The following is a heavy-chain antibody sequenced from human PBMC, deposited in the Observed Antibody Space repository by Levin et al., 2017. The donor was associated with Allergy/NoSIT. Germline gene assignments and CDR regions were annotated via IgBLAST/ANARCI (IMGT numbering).Heavy chain of an antibody. Sequence: GGSLRLSCAASDFSVSNFYINWVRQAPGKGLEWVSFIRGDGSTVYADSAKGRFIISRDNAKNTVYHQMNSLRAEDTAIYYCARDYYGSGRSYVAFDIWGQGTKVTVSS. CDR1: DFSVSNFY. V-gene: IGHV3-53*01. CDR2: IRGDGST. J-gene: IGHJ3*02. D-gene: IGHD3-10*01. CDR3: ARDYYGSGRSYVAFDI.